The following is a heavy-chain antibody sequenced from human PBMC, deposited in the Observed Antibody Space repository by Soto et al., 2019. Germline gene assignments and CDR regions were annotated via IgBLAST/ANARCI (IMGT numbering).Heavy chain of an antibody. CDR2: INSDGSRI. CDR3: ARGASGRYYMDV. V-gene: IGHV3-74*01. J-gene: IGHJ6*03. CDR1: GFTFSNYW. Sequence: EVQLVESGGGLVQPGGSLRLSCAASGFTFSNYWIHWVRQAPGKGLVWVSRINSDGSRINYADSVRGRFTISRDNAKNTLYLQGNSLGAEDTAVYYCARGASGRYYMDVWVKGTTVTVSS. D-gene: IGHD3-10*01.